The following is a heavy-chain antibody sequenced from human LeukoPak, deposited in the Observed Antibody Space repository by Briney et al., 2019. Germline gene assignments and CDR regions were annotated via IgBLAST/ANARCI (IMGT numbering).Heavy chain of an antibody. CDR1: GASFSSSTYY. D-gene: IGHD6-13*01. CDR3: ARHAGGIAAAGTRPFDY. Sequence: SETLSLTSSVSGASFSSSTYYWGWIRQPPGKGLEWIGSINYSGSTYYNPSLKSRVTMSVDTSKNQFSLKLSSVTAADTAVFYCARHAGGIAAAGTRPFDYWGQGTLVTVSS. J-gene: IGHJ4*02. V-gene: IGHV4-39*01. CDR2: INYSGST.